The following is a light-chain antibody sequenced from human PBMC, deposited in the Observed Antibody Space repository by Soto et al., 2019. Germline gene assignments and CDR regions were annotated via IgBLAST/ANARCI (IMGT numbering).Light chain of an antibody. Sequence: DIQMTQSPSSLSASVGYRVTITCRASHSINIYLNWYQQKVGEPPRLLIFGASNLQSGVPSRFSGSGVGTHFTLTISSLQAEDFATYYCQQGYTKSPLTFAGGTKVDI. CDR1: HSINIY. J-gene: IGKJ4*01. CDR2: GAS. CDR3: QQGYTKSPLT. V-gene: IGKV1-39*01.